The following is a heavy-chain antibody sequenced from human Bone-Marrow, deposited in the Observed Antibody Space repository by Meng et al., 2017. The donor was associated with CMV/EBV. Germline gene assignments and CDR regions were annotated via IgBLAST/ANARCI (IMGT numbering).Heavy chain of an antibody. Sequence: ASVKVSCKASGYTFTDYYMHWVRQAPGQGLEWMGWINPNSGGTNYAQKFQGRVTMTRDTSISTAYMELSRLRSDDTAVYYCARERGKFGAQRPAYWGQGTLVTVSS. CDR1: GYTFTDYY. CDR3: ARERGKFGAQRPAY. V-gene: IGHV1-2*02. J-gene: IGHJ4*02. CDR2: INPNSGGT. D-gene: IGHD3-10*01.